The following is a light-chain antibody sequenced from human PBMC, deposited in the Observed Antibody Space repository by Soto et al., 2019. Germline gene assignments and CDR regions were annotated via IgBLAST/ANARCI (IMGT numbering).Light chain of an antibody. CDR1: TGAVTSSHY. CDR2: DTS. J-gene: IGLJ3*02. Sequence: QAVVTQEPSLTVSPGGTVTLTCGSSTGAVTSSHYPYWFQQKPGQAPRALIYDTSNKHSWTPARFSGSLLGGKPALILSVAQPEDEADYYCSLSYSDVRVFGGGTKLTVL. V-gene: IGLV7-46*01. CDR3: SLSYSDVRV.